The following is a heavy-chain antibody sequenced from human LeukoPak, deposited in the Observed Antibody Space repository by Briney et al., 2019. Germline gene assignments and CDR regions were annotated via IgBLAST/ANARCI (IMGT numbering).Heavy chain of an antibody. D-gene: IGHD3-16*01. CDR1: GDSISSGGYY. CDR2: IYHSGST. J-gene: IGHJ4*02. Sequence: SETLSLTCTVSGDSISSGGYYWSWIRQPPGKGLEWIGYIYHSGSTYYNPSLKSRVTISVDRSKNQFSLKLSSVTAADTAVYYCARARRGYDYVWGSYTYYFDYWGQGTLVTVSS. V-gene: IGHV4-30-2*01. CDR3: ARARRGYDYVWGSYTYYFDY.